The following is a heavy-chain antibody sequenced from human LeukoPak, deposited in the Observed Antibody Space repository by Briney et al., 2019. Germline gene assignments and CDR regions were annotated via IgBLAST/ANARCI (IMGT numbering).Heavy chain of an antibody. V-gene: IGHV4-39*01. Sequence: SETLSLTCTVTGGSISSSSYYWGWIRQPPGKGLEWIGSIYYSGSTYDNPSLNSRLTLSVDTSKNQFSLKLSSVTAADTAVYYCATIPSYYDSDGYFYANWFDPWGQGTLVTVSS. CDR3: ATIPSYYDSDGYFYANWFDP. CDR2: IYYSGST. D-gene: IGHD3-22*01. J-gene: IGHJ5*02. CDR1: GGSISSSSYY.